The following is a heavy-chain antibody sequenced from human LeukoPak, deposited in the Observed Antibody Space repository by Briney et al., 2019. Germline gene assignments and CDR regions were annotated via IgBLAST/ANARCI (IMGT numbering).Heavy chain of an antibody. CDR2: ISGSGGST. CDR3: AKDLGSAEGDYGSDY. Sequence: GGSLRLSCAASGFTFSSYAMSWVRQAPGKGLEWVSAISGSGGSTYYADSVKGRFTIFRDNSKNTLYLQMNSLRAEDTAVYYCAKDLGSAEGDYGSDYWGQGTLVTVSS. J-gene: IGHJ4*02. V-gene: IGHV3-23*01. D-gene: IGHD4-17*01. CDR1: GFTFSSYA.